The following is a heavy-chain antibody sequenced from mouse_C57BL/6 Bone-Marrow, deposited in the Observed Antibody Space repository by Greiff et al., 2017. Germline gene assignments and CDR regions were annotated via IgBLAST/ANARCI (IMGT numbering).Heavy chain of an antibody. V-gene: IGHV1-85*01. Sequence: VQLQQSGPELVKPGASVKLSCKASGYTFTSYDINWVKQRPGQGLEWIGWIYPRDGSTKYNEKFKGKATLTVGTSSSTAYMELHSLTSEDSAVYFCARGDYGSSFYGSYYFDYWGQGTTLTVSS. CDR2: IYPRDGST. CDR1: GYTFTSYD. CDR3: ARGDYGSSFYGSYYFDY. J-gene: IGHJ2*01. D-gene: IGHD1-1*01.